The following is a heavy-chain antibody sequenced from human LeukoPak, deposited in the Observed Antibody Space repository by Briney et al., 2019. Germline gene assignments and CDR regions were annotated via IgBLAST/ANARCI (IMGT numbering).Heavy chain of an antibody. CDR1: GFTLSIYW. CDR2: IKLDGSEK. Sequence: PGGSLRLSCAASGFTLSIYWMSWVRQAPGKGLEWVANIKLDGSEKYYVDSVKGRLTVSRDNAKNSLYLQMNSLRAEDTAVYYCARGGLRDFDYWGQGTLVTVSS. V-gene: IGHV3-7*01. CDR3: ARGGLRDFDY. J-gene: IGHJ4*02. D-gene: IGHD3-16*01.